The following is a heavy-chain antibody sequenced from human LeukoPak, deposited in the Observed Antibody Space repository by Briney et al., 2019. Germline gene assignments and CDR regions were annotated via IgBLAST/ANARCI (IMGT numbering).Heavy chain of an antibody. CDR1: GGSISSYY. J-gene: IGHJ4*02. CDR2: IYYSGGT. CDR3: ARGSYYFDY. Sequence: PSETLSLTCTVSGGSISSYYWSWIRQPPGKGLEWIGYIYYSGGTNYNPSLKSRVTISIDTSKNQFSLKLSSVTAADTAVYYCARGSYYFDYWGQGTLVTVSS. V-gene: IGHV4-59*01.